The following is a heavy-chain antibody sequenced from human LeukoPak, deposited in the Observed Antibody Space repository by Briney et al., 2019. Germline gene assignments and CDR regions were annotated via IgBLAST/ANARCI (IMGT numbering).Heavy chain of an antibody. J-gene: IGHJ3*02. Sequence: GGSLRLSCAASGFTFSSYAVNWVRQAPGKGLEWVSSISGSGGSTYYADSVKGRFTISRDNSKNTLYLQMNSLRAEDTAVYYCAKPRGVLILFGELYNDAFDIWGQGTMVTVSS. CDR1: GFTFSSYA. CDR3: AKPRGVLILFGELYNDAFDI. V-gene: IGHV3-23*01. CDR2: ISGSGGST. D-gene: IGHD3-10*01.